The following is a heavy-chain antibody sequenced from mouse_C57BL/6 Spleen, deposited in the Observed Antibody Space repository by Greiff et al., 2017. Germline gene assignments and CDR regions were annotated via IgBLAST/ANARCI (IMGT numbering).Heavy chain of an antibody. J-gene: IGHJ4*01. CDR3: ARRADYYYGSAYGMDY. Sequence: QVQLQQSGAELMKPGASVKLSCKATGYTFTGYWIEWVKQRPGHGLEWIGEILPGSGSTNYNEKFKGKATFTADTSSNTAYMQLSSLTTEDSAIYYCARRADYYYGSAYGMDYWGQGTSVTVSS. V-gene: IGHV1-9*01. CDR2: ILPGSGST. CDR1: GYTFTGYW. D-gene: IGHD1-1*01.